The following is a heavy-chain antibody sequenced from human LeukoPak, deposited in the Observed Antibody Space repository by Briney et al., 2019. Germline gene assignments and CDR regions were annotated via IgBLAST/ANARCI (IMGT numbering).Heavy chain of an antibody. CDR1: GFPFSNAW. CDR2: SKSRGDGGAT. D-gene: IGHD3-10*01. CDR3: TAGDLDAFDG. J-gene: IGHJ3*01. Sequence: GGSLRLSCAASGFPFSNAWMSWVRQAPGKGLEWVSRSKSRGDGGATDYAAPVKGRFTISRDDSKNTLYLQMHSLKTEDTAVYYCTAGDLDAFDGWGQGTMVFVSS. V-gene: IGHV3-15*01.